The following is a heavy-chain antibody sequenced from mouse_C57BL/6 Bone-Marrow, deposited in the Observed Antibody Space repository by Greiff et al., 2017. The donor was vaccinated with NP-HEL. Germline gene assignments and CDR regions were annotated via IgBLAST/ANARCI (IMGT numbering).Heavy chain of an antibody. V-gene: IGHV1-59*01. Sequence: QVQLQQPGAELVRPGTSVKLSCKASGYTFTSYWMHWVKQRPGQGLEWIGVIDPSDSYTNYNQKFKGKATLTVDTSSSTAYMQLSSLTSEDSAVYYCASTMITYYAMDYWGQGTSVTVSS. CDR2: IDPSDSYT. J-gene: IGHJ4*01. CDR1: GYTFTSYW. D-gene: IGHD2-4*01. CDR3: ASTMITYYAMDY.